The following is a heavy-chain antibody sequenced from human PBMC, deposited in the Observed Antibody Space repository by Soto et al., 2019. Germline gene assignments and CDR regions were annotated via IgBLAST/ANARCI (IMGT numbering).Heavy chain of an antibody. D-gene: IGHD2-2*01. CDR3: AKDRIVVVPAAFDY. V-gene: IGHV3-23*01. CDR1: GFTFSSYA. Sequence: GGSLRLSCAASGFTFSSYAMSWVRQAPGKGLEWVSAISGSGGSTYYADSVKGRFTISRDNSKNTLYLQINSLRAEDSAVYYCAKDRIVVVPAAFDYWGQGTLVTVSS. J-gene: IGHJ4*02. CDR2: ISGSGGST.